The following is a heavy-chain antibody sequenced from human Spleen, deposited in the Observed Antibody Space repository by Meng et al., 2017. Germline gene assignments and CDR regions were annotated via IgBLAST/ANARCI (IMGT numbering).Heavy chain of an antibody. CDR2: IVPDGGIT. CDR1: GFNFGDYI. CDR3: ARDLAWVLFDY. D-gene: IGHD3-3*01. V-gene: IGHV3-74*01. Sequence: AKLVGAGGCLVQPGGSLCPSWGASGFNFGDYIMHWVRQSPGKGLEWVSRIVPDGGITTYADSVKGRFTVSRDNAKNTLYLQMNSLGADDTAVYYCARDLAWVLFDYWGQGALVTVSS. J-gene: IGHJ4*02.